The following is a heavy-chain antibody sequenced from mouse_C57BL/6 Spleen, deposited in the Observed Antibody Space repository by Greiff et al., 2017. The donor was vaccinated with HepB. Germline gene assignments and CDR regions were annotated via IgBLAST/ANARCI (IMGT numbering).Heavy chain of an antibody. V-gene: IGHV1-82*01. CDR2: IYPGDGDT. CDR1: GYAFSSSW. J-gene: IGHJ3*01. D-gene: IGHD1-1*01. CDR3: ARGEYSSRPWFAY. Sequence: QVQLKESGPELVKPGASVKISCKASGYAFSSSWMNWVKQRPGKGLEWIGRIYPGDGDTNYNGKFKGKATLTADKSSSTAYMQLSSLTSEDSAVYFCARGEYSSRPWFAYWGQGTLVTVSA.